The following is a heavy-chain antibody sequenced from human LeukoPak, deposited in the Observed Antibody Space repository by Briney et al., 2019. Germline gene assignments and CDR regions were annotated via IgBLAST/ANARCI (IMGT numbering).Heavy chain of an antibody. V-gene: IGHV1-18*01. J-gene: IGHJ6*03. Sequence: GASVKVSCKASGYTFTSYGISWVRQAPGQGLEWMGWISAYNGNTNYAQKLQGRVTMTTDTSTSTAYMELRSLRSDDTAVYYCARGIDPNSSGWYAFSYYYYYMDVWGKGTTVTVSS. CDR3: ARGIDPNSSGWYAFSYYYYYMDV. D-gene: IGHD6-19*01. CDR2: ISAYNGNT. CDR1: GYTFTSYG.